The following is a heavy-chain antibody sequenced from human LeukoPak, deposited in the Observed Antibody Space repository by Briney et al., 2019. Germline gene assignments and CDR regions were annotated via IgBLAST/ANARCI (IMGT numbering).Heavy chain of an antibody. V-gene: IGHV3-74*01. CDR1: GFTFSSYW. CDR3: ARGARYYYYMDV. J-gene: IGHJ6*03. Sequence: GGSLRLSCAASGFTFSSYWMHWVRQAPGKGLVWVSRINSDGSSTSYADSVKGRFTISRDNAKNSLYLQMNSLRAEDTAVYYCARGARYYYYMDVWGKGTTVTISS. CDR2: INSDGSST.